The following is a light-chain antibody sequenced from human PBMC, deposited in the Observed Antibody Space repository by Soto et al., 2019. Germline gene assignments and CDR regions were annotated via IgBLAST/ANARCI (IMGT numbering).Light chain of an antibody. CDR1: SSNIGAGYD. CDR2: GNS. CDR3: QSYDSSLSWV. Sequence: QSVLTQPPSVSGAPGQRVTISCTGSSSNIGAGYDVHWYQQLPGTAPKLLIYGNSNRPSGVPDRFSGSKSGTSASLAITGLQAKDEADYYCQSYDSSLSWVFGGGTKVTVL. J-gene: IGLJ3*02. V-gene: IGLV1-40*01.